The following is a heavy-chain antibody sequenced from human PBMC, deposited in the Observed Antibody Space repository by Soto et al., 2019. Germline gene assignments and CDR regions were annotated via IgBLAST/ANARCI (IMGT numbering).Heavy chain of an antibody. CDR3: ARELGYCSSTSCYTGNFDY. Sequence: PSETLSLTCAVSGGSISSGGYSWSWIRQPPGKGLEWIGYIYHSGSTYYNPSLKSRVTISVDRSKNQFSLKLSSVTAADTAVYYCARELGYCSSTSCYTGNFDYWGQGTLVTAS. CDR1: GGSISSGGYS. J-gene: IGHJ4*02. V-gene: IGHV4-30-2*01. CDR2: IYHSGST. D-gene: IGHD2-2*02.